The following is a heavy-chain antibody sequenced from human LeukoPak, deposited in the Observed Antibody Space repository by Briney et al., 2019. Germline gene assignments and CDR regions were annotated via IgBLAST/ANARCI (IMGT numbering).Heavy chain of an antibody. CDR1: GGSISSYY. D-gene: IGHD6-13*01. J-gene: IGHJ5*02. CDR2: INHSGST. CDR3: ARHRRRNTYSSRPNWFDP. V-gene: IGHV4-34*01. Sequence: PSETLSLTCTVSGGSISSYYWSWIRQPPGKGLEWIGEINHSGSTNYNPSLKSRVTISVDTSKNQFSLKLSSVTAADTAVYYCARHRRRNTYSSRPNWFDPWGQGTLVTVSS.